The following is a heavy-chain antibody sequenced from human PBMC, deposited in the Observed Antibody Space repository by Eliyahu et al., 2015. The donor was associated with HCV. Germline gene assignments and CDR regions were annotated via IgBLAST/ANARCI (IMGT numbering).Heavy chain of an antibody. Sequence: QVQLQESGPGLVKPSETLSLTCXVSAGSITRYYWNWIRQSPGKGLEWIAYXFYSGRTRYNPSLQSRVTMSVDTSKSQVSLKLNSVTAADTAVYYCAAGRGGYFLDSWGQGTLVTVSS. V-gene: IGHV4-59*01. CDR3: AAGRGGYFLDS. D-gene: IGHD3-16*01. CDR1: AGSITRYY. CDR2: XFYSGRT. J-gene: IGHJ4*02.